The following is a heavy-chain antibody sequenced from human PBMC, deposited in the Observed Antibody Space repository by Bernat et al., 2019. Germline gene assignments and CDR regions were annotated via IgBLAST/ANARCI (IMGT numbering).Heavy chain of an antibody. Sequence: EVQLVESGGGLVQPGGSLKLSCAASGFTFSGSAMHWVRQASGTGLEWVGRIRSKTNSYATGYAASVKGRFTISRDDSKNTAYLQMNSLKIEDTAVYYCISLHGDNGRLFDPWGQGTLVTVSS. D-gene: IGHD4-17*01. J-gene: IGHJ5*02. CDR1: GFTFSGSA. V-gene: IGHV3-73*02. CDR3: ISLHGDNGRLFDP. CDR2: IRSKTNSYAT.